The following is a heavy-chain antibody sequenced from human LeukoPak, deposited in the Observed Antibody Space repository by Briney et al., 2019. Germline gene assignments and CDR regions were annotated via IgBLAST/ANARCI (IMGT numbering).Heavy chain of an antibody. CDR3: ARRTEVWKSYGSYYYYMDV. Sequence: GGSLRLSCAGSGYTFSSYDMNWVRQAPGKGLEWVSYISSGSSSIDYADSVKGRFTVSRDNAKNSLYLQMNSLRVEDTAVYYCARRTEVWKSYGSYYYYMDVWGKGTTVTVSS. CDR1: GYTFSSYD. CDR2: ISSGSSSI. J-gene: IGHJ6*03. V-gene: IGHV3-48*01. D-gene: IGHD1-26*01.